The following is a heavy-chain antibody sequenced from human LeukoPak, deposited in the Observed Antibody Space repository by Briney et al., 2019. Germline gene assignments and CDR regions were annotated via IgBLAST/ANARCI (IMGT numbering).Heavy chain of an antibody. CDR3: ARRGIAAAGDY. CDR1: GFIFSNYA. V-gene: IGHV3-23*01. Sequence: PGASLRLSCAASGFIFSNYAMSWVRQAPGKGLEWVSAIGGRDGGTYYADSVKGRFTISRDNAKNTLYLQMNSLRAEDTAVYYCARRGIAAAGDYWGQGTLVTVSS. D-gene: IGHD6-13*01. J-gene: IGHJ4*02. CDR2: IGGRDGGT.